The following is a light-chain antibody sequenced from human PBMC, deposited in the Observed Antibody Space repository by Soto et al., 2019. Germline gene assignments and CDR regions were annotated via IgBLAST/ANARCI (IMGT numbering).Light chain of an antibody. CDR3: NSYTSSSTLLYV. Sequence: QSALTQPASVSGSPGQSITISCTGTSSDVGGYNYVSWYQQHPGKAPKLMIYDVSNRPSGVSNRFSGSKSGNTASLTISGLQAEDEADYYRNSYTSSSTLLYVFGTGTKLTVL. CDR1: SSDVGGYNY. CDR2: DVS. J-gene: IGLJ1*01. V-gene: IGLV2-14*01.